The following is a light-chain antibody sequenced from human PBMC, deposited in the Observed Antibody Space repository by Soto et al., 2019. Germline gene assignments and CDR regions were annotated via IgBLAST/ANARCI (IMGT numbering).Light chain of an antibody. Sequence: EIVLTQSPGTLSLSPGERATLSCRAIQSVSSNYLAWYQHRPGQAPRLLIYGASSRATGIPDRFSGSGSGTDFTLTISRLEPEDFAVYYCQQYATSPALTFGGGTKVDIK. CDR3: QQYATSPALT. CDR2: GAS. CDR1: QSVSSNY. J-gene: IGKJ4*01. V-gene: IGKV3-20*01.